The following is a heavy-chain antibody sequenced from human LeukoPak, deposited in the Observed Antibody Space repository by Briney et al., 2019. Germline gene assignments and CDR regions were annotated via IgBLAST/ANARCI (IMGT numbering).Heavy chain of an antibody. J-gene: IGHJ4*02. V-gene: IGHV3-66*01. Sequence: GGSLRLSCAASGFNFSNYAMTSVREGPGEGLGRGSVIYSGGSTFYADSVKGRFTISRDNSKNTLYLQMNSLRAEDTAVYYCARDPVCLYSNSCDYWGQGTLVTVSS. D-gene: IGHD6-13*01. CDR2: IYSGGST. CDR3: ARDPVCLYSNSCDY. CDR1: GFNFSNYA.